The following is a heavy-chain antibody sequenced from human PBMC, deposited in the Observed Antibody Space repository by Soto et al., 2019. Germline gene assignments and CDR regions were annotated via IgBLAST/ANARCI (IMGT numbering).Heavy chain of an antibody. D-gene: IGHD4-17*01. J-gene: IGHJ4*02. V-gene: IGHV3-49*03. CDR1: GFTFGDYA. CDR2: IRSKAYGGTT. CDR3: TSSHDYGDYFGIY. Sequence: GGSLRLSCTASGFTFGDYAMSWFRQAPGKGLEWVGFIRSKAYGGTTEYAASVKGRFTISRDDSKSIAYLQMNSLKTEDTAVYYCTSSHDYGDYFGIYWGQGTLVTVSS.